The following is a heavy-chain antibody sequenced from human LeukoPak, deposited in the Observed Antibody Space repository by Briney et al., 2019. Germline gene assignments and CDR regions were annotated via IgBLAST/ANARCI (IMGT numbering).Heavy chain of an antibody. J-gene: IGHJ4*02. CDR3: ARGLASGYPPIPFDY. V-gene: IGHV4-34*12. CDR2: IIDTGST. Sequence: SETLSLTCVVYGESFSGYYWTWIRQPPGKGLEWIGEIIDTGSTKYNSSLKSRVTISVDTSKNEFSLNLPSVTAADTAIYYCARGLASGYPPIPFDYWGQGTLVTVSS. D-gene: IGHD3-3*01. CDR1: GESFSGYY.